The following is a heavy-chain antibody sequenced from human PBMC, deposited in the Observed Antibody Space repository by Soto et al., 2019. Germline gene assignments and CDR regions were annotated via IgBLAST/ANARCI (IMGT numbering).Heavy chain of an antibody. Sequence: QVQLVESGGGVVQPGRSLRLSCSASGFAFSSYNMHWVRQAPGKGPEWLAILSTDGRTSYYADSLRGRFTISRDNSRNTLFLQMNILRADDTAVYYCARGFEWNFDYWGQGTLVTVSP. CDR1: GFAFSSYN. CDR3: ARGFEWNFDY. D-gene: IGHD3-3*01. CDR2: LSTDGRTS. V-gene: IGHV3-30*03. J-gene: IGHJ4*02.